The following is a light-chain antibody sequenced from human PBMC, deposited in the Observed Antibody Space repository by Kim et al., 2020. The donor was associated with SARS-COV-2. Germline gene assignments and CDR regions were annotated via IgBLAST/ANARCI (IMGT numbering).Light chain of an antibody. CDR2: GKN. V-gene: IGLV3-19*01. Sequence: ALGQTVRITCQGDSLRSYYATWYQQKPGQAPLVVIYGKNNRPSGIPDRFSGSSSGNTASLTITATQAGDEADYYCNSRDSNDNVLFGGGTQLTVL. CDR3: NSRDSNDNVL. CDR1: SLRSYY. J-gene: IGLJ2*01.